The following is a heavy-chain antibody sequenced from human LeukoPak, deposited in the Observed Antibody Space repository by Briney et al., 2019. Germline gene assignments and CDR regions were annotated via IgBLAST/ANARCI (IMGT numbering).Heavy chain of an antibody. J-gene: IGHJ4*02. CDR1: GGSISSSSYY. CDR3: ATGQLFLRFLEWFQPTENIDY. V-gene: IGHV4-39*01. D-gene: IGHD3-3*01. Sequence: SETQSLTCTVSGGSISSSSYYWGWIRQPPGKGLEWIGSIYYSGSTYYNPSLKSRVTISVDTSKNQFSLKLSSVTAADTAVYYCATGQLFLRFLEWFQPTENIDYWGQGTLVTVSS. CDR2: IYYSGST.